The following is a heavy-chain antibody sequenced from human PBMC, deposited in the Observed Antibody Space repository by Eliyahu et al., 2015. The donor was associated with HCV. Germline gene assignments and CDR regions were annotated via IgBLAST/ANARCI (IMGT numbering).Heavy chain of an antibody. J-gene: IGHJ4*02. CDR2: IYTSGST. CDR1: GGSISSGSYY. V-gene: IGHV4-61*02. Sequence: QVQLQESGPGLVKPSQTLSLTCXVSGGSISSGSYYWSWIRQPAGKGLEWIGRIYTSGSTNYNPSLKSRVTISVDTSKNQFSLKLSSVTAADTAVYYCARVGPPYGGNFYYFDYWGQGTLVTVSS. CDR3: ARVGPPYGGNFYYFDY. D-gene: IGHD4-23*01.